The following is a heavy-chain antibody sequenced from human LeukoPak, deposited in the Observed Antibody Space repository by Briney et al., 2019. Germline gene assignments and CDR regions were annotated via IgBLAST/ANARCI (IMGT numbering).Heavy chain of an antibody. CDR3: ARDVIAAAGIPGWFDP. CDR2: IYTSGST. CDR1: GGSISSYY. J-gene: IGHJ5*02. Sequence: SETLSLTCTVSGGSISSYYWSWIRQPAGKGMEWIGRIYTSGSTNYNPSLKSRVTMSVDTSKNQFSLKLSSVTAADTAVYYCARDVIAAAGIPGWFDPWGQGTLVTVSS. V-gene: IGHV4-4*07. D-gene: IGHD6-13*01.